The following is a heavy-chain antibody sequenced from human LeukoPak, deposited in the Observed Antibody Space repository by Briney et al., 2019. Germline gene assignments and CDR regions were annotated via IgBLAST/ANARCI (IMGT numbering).Heavy chain of an antibody. CDR3: AKAYHCSSTSCYALDY. Sequence: PGGSLRLSCAASGFTFSSYAMSWVRRAPGKGLERVSAISGSGGSTYYADSVKGRFTISRDNSKNTLYLQMNSLRAEDTAVYYCAKAYHCSSTSCYALDYWGQGTLVTVSS. D-gene: IGHD2-2*01. V-gene: IGHV3-23*01. J-gene: IGHJ4*02. CDR1: GFTFSSYA. CDR2: ISGSGGST.